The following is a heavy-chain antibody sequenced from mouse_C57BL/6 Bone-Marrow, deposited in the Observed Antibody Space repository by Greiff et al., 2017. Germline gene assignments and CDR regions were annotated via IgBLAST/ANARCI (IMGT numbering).Heavy chain of an antibody. D-gene: IGHD1-1*01. V-gene: IGHV1-69*01. CDR1: GYTFTSYW. J-gene: IGHJ4*01. Sequence: QVQLQQPGAELVMPGASVKLSCKASGYTFTSYWMHWVKQRPGQGLEWIGEIDPSDSYTNYNQKFKGKSTLTVDKSSSTAYMPLSSLTSEDSAVYYCALYYYDSSYGYAMDYWGQGTSVTVSS. CDR2: IDPSDSYT. CDR3: ALYYYDSSYGYAMDY.